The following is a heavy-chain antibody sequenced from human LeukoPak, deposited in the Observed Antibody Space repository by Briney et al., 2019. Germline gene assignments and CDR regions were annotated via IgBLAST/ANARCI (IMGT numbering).Heavy chain of an antibody. CDR3: ARFPRIAAPPGS. D-gene: IGHD6-6*01. V-gene: IGHV1-2*02. CDR1: GYTFTSYY. Sequence: ASVKVSCKASGYTFTSYYMHWVRQAPGQGLEWMGWINPNSGGTNYAQKFQGRVTMTRDTSISTAYMELSRLRSDDTAVYYCARFPRIAAPPGSWGQGTLVTVSS. CDR2: INPNSGGT. J-gene: IGHJ4*02.